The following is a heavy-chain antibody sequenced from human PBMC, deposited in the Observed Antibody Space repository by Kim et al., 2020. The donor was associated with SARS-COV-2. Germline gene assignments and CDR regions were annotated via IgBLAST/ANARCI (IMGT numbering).Heavy chain of an antibody. J-gene: IGHJ6*02. CDR3: ARPAYNWNYYYGMDV. D-gene: IGHD1-20*01. V-gene: IGHV3-11*06. Sequence: DSVKGRFTISRDNAKNSLYLQMNSLSAEDTAVYYCARPAYNWNYYYGMDVWGQGTTVTVSS.